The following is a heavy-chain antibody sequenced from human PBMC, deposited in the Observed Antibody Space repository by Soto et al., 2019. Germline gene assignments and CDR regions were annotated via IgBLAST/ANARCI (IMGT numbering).Heavy chain of an antibody. V-gene: IGHV3-48*02. Sequence: GSLRLSMAASGFTFSSYQMDWVRQAPGKGLEWVSYITSSSSDIFYADSVKGRFTISRDNAKNSLYLQMKSLRDEDTAVYYCARASRSWNQYGMDVWGQGTTVTVSS. CDR2: ITSSSSDI. CDR1: GFTFSSYQ. D-gene: IGHD1-1*01. CDR3: ARASRSWNQYGMDV. J-gene: IGHJ6*02.